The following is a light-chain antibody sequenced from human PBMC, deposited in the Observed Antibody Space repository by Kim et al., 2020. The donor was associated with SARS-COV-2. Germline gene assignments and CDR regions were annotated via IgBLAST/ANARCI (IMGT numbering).Light chain of an antibody. Sequence: VSWSPEQTVTITCSGDKLGDKYSSWYQQQPGQAPVLVIYQDTKRPSGIPERFVGSNSGNTATLTISGAQAMDEADYYCQTWDNTWVFGGGTQLTVL. CDR1: KLGDKY. CDR3: QTWDNTWV. J-gene: IGLJ3*02. CDR2: QDT. V-gene: IGLV3-1*01.